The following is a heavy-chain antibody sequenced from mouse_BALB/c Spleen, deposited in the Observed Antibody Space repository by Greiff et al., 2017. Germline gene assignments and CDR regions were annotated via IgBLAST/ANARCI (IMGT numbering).Heavy chain of an antibody. J-gene: IGHJ4*01. CDR2: IWSGGST. D-gene: IGHD2-10*02. CDR3: ARGGYGNPYAMDY. CDR1: GFSLTSYG. V-gene: IGHV2-2*02. Sequence: QVQLKESGPGLVQPSQSLSITCTVSGFSLTSYGVHWVRQSPGKGLEWLGVIWSGGSTDYNAAFISRLSISKDNSKSQVFFKMNSLQANDTAIYYCARGGYGNPYAMDYWGQGTSVTVSS.